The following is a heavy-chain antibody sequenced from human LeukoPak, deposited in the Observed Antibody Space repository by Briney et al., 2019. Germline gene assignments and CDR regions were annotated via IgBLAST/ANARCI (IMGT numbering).Heavy chain of an antibody. J-gene: IGHJ6*02. V-gene: IGHV1-2*02. Sequence: GASVKVSCLAPGYTFTGYYMHWVRQAPRQGLEWMGWINPNSGGTNYAHKFQGRATMTRDTSISTAYMELSRLRSDDTAVYYCARDVPSPYCSGGSCYLTIYYYYYGMDVWGQGTTVTVSS. CDR2: INPNSGGT. CDR3: ARDVPSPYCSGGSCYLTIYYYYYGMDV. D-gene: IGHD2-15*01. CDR1: GYTFTGYY.